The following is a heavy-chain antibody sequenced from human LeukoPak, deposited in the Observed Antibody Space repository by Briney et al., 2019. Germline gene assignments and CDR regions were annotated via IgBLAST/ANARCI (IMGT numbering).Heavy chain of an antibody. D-gene: IGHD3-9*01. Sequence: PSETLSLTCTVSGGSISGYYWSWIRQSPGKALEWNAYIDYSGDANSNPSLKSRVTISVDPSKTQISLGLHSVTAADTDFYSCSRHPPGLRYFDPWGQGTLVTVSS. J-gene: IGHJ5*02. V-gene: IGHV4-59*08. CDR1: GGSISGYY. CDR3: SRHPPGLRYFDP. CDR2: IDYSGDA.